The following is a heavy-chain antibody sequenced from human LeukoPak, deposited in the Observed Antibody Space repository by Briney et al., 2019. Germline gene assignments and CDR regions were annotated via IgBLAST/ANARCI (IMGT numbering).Heavy chain of an antibody. Sequence: PGGSLRLSCAASGFTFSSYGMHWLRQAPGKGLEWVAIIWYDGSNQYYADSVRGRFTISRDNSKNTLYLQMNSLRAEDTAVYYCARVELRSSWYAWGQGTLVTVSS. CDR1: GFTFSSYG. CDR2: IWYDGSNQ. J-gene: IGHJ4*02. D-gene: IGHD6-13*01. CDR3: ARVELRSSWYA. V-gene: IGHV3-33*01.